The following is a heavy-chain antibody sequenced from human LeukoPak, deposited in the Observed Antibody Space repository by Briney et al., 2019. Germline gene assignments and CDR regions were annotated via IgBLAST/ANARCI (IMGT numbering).Heavy chain of an antibody. J-gene: IGHJ4*02. CDR3: ARSGRIVVVPAGWVG. Sequence: SETLSLTCTVSGGSISSSSYYWGWIRQPPGKGLEWIGSIYYSGSTYYNPSLKSRVTISVDTSKNQFSLKLSSVTAADTAVYYCARSGRIVVVPAGWVGWGQGTLVTVSS. D-gene: IGHD2-2*01. CDR2: IYYSGST. V-gene: IGHV4-39*01. CDR1: GGSISSSSYY.